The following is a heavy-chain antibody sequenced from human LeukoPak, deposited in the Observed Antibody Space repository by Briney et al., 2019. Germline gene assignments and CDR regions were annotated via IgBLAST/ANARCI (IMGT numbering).Heavy chain of an antibody. J-gene: IGHJ3*02. CDR2: ISSGSSYI. CDR1: GFTFSPYS. Sequence: PGGSLRLSCAASGFTFSPYSMNWVRQAPGKGLEWVSSISSGSSYIYYADSVKGRFTISRDNSKNTLYLQMSSLRAEDTAVYYCVKAGVFDAFDIWGQGTMVTVSS. D-gene: IGHD3-16*01. CDR3: VKAGVFDAFDI. V-gene: IGHV3-21*01.